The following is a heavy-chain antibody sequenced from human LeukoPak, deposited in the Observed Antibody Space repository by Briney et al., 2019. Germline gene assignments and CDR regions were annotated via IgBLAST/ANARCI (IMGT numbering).Heavy chain of an antibody. CDR3: ARHLKMPTSRVAAFDI. J-gene: IGHJ3*02. Sequence: SETLSLTCAVYGGSFSGYYWSWIRQPPGKGLEWIGEINHSGSTNYNPSLKSRVTISVDTSKNQFSLKLTSVTAADSAAYYCARHLKMPTSRVAAFDIWGQGTMVSVSS. V-gene: IGHV4-34*01. CDR2: INHSGST. D-gene: IGHD5-24*01. CDR1: GGSFSGYY.